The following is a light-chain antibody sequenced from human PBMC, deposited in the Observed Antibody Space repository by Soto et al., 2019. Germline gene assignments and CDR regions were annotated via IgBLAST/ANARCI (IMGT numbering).Light chain of an antibody. J-gene: IGKJ1*01. V-gene: IGKV1D-13*01. CDR1: EDLDNY. Sequence: IQLSQSPSLLSASVGDRVTITCRASEDLDNYLAWYRQPPGKAPKLLIYDASSLESGVPSRFSGSGSGTDFTLTISSLQPEDFATYYCQQFNNYPWTFGQGTKVEIK. CDR2: DAS. CDR3: QQFNNYPWT.